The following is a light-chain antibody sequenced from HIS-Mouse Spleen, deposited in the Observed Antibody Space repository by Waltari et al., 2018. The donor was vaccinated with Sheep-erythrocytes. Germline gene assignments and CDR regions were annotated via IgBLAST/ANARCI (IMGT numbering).Light chain of an antibody. V-gene: IGLV3-1*01. CDR3: QACDSSTAV. J-gene: IGLJ2*01. CDR2: QDS. CDR1: KLGDKY. Sequence: SYELTQPPSVSVSPGQTASITCSGDKLGDKYACWYQQKPGQSPVLVIYQDSKRPSGIPERVSGSNAGNTATLTISGTQAMDEADYYCQACDSSTAVFGGGTKLTVL.